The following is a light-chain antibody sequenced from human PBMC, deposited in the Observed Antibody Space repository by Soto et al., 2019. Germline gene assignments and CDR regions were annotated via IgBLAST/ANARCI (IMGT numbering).Light chain of an antibody. J-gene: IGKJ3*01. CDR1: QAISTL. Sequence: DIQMTQSPSSVSASVGDRVTITCRASQAISTLLAWYQQKPGEVPKVLIYAASTLQSGVPSRFSGSGSGTDFTLTITSLQPEDVATYYCQKYNSAPFTLGPGTKVDLK. V-gene: IGKV1-27*01. CDR3: QKYNSAPFT. CDR2: AAS.